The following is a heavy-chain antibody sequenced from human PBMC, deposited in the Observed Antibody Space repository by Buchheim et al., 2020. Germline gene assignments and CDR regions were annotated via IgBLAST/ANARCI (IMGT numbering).Heavy chain of an antibody. CDR3: ARDPFTGTTSDYYYYGMDV. V-gene: IGHV1-2*04. CDR1: GYTFTGYY. D-gene: IGHD1-7*01. CDR2: INPNSGGT. Sequence: QVQLVQSGAEVKKPGASVKVSCKASGYTFTGYYMHWVRQAPGQGLEWMGWINPNSGGTNYAKKFQGWVTMTRDTSISTAYMELSRLRSDDTAVYYCARDPFTGTTSDYYYYGMDVWGQGTT. J-gene: IGHJ6*02.